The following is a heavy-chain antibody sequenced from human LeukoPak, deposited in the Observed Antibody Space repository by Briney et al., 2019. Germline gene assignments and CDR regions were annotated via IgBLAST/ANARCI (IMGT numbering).Heavy chain of an antibody. CDR1: GFTFSNAY. J-gene: IGHJ4*02. Sequence: GGSLRLSCAASGFTFSNAYMNWVRQAPGKGLEWVGRIKPKADGETTEYAAPVKGRFSISRDDSKNMLYLQMNSLKTEDTAVYYCITPLPYSAQGGQGTLVTVSS. D-gene: IGHD2-21*01. CDR2: IKPKADGETT. CDR3: ITPLPYSAQ. V-gene: IGHV3-15*07.